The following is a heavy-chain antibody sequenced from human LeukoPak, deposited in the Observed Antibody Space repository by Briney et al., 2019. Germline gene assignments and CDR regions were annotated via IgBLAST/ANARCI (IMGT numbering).Heavy chain of an antibody. CDR1: GYTFTNSY. CDR3: ARDMTYYYDSRVDAFDI. V-gene: IGHV1-46*01. J-gene: IGHJ3*02. Sequence: ASVKVSCKASGYTFTNSYIHWVRQAPGQVLEWMGLINPDGGNTNYAQNFQGRVTLTRDTSTSTVYMELSSLRSEDTAVYYCARDMTYYYDSRVDAFDIWGQGTMVTVSS. CDR2: INPDGGNT. D-gene: IGHD3-22*01.